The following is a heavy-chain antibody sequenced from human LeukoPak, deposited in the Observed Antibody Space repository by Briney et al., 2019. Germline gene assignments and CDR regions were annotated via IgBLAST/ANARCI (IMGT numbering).Heavy chain of an antibody. CDR3: ASFSMIVVVW. CDR1: GGSISSSSYY. J-gene: IGHJ4*02. CDR2: IYYSGST. Sequence: SETLSLTCTVSGGSISSSSYYWGWIRQPPGKGLEWIGSIYYSGSTYYNPSLKSRVTISVDTSKNQFSLKLSSVTAADTAVYYCASFSMIVVVWWGQGTLVTVSS. D-gene: IGHD3-22*01. V-gene: IGHV4-39*01.